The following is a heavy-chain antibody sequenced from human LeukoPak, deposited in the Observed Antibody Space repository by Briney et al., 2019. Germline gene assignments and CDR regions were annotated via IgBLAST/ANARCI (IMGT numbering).Heavy chain of an antibody. CDR1: GFTFSSYG. Sequence: GGSLRLSCAASGFTFSSYGMHWVRQAPGKGLEWVSCISSSGSTIYYADSVKGRFTISRDNAKNSLYLQMNSLRAEDTAVYYCARDVYDYVWGSYSLDYWGQGTLVTVSS. D-gene: IGHD3-16*01. V-gene: IGHV3-48*04. J-gene: IGHJ4*02. CDR3: ARDVYDYVWGSYSLDY. CDR2: ISSSGSTI.